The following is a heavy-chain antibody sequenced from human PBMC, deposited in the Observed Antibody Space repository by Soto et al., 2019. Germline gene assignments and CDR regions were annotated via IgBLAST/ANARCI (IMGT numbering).Heavy chain of an antibody. V-gene: IGHV3-23*01. CDR1: GFTFSSYA. D-gene: IGHD3-9*01. J-gene: IGHJ4*02. Sequence: GGSLRLSCAASGFTFSSYAMSWVRQAPGKGLEWVSAISGSGGSTYYADSVKGRFTISRDNSKNTLYLQMNSLRAEDTAVYYCAKGLRGYRADWSYYFDYWGQGTLVTVSS. CDR3: AKGLRGYRADWSYYFDY. CDR2: ISGSGGST.